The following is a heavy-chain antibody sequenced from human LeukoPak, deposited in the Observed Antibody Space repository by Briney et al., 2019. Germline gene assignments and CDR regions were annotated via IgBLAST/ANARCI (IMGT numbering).Heavy chain of an antibody. CDR3: AKNSINYYDSSLGY. CDR1: GFTFSSYA. J-gene: IGHJ4*02. V-gene: IGHV3-23*01. D-gene: IGHD3-22*01. Sequence: GGSLRLSCAASGFTFSSYAMSWVRQAPGKGLEWVSAISGSGGSTYYADSVKGRFTISRDNSKNTLYLQMNSLRAGDTAVYYCAKNSINYYDSSLGYWGQGTLVTVSS. CDR2: ISGSGGST.